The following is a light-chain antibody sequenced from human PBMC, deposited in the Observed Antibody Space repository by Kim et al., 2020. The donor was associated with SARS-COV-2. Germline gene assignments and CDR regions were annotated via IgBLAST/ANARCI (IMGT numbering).Light chain of an antibody. CDR2: PYN. J-gene: IGLJ3*02. CDR3: AAWDSGLRTWM. V-gene: IGLV1-44*01. Sequence: ELTQPPSASGTPGQTVNISCSGRRSLIWYRQLPNTAPRLLIYPYNQRPSGVPDRFSASTSGTSASLTISGLQSEDEAVYYCAAWDSGLRTWMFGGGTQLTVL. CDR1: RSL.